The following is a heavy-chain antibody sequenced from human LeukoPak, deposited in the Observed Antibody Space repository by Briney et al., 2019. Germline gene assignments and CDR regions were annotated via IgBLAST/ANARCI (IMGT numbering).Heavy chain of an antibody. J-gene: IGHJ4*02. Sequence: ASVKVSCKASGSTFTSYYMHWVRQAPGQGLEWMGIINPSGGSTSYAQKFQGRVTMTRDTSTSTVYMELSSLRSEDTAVYYCARAWSYDSSGYYYHFDYWGQGTLVTVSS. CDR2: INPSGGST. CDR3: ARAWSYDSSGYYYHFDY. V-gene: IGHV1-46*01. CDR1: GSTFTSYY. D-gene: IGHD3-22*01.